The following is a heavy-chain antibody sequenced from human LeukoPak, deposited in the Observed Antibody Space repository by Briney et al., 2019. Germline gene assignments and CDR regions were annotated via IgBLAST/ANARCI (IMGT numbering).Heavy chain of an antibody. Sequence: ASVKVSCKASGYTFTSYYMHWVRQAPGQGLEWMGIINPSGGSTSYAQKFQGRVTMTRDTSTSTVYMELSSLRSEDTAVYYCARRPSRDGYTNGLWAFDIWGQGTMVTVSS. CDR1: GYTFTSYY. J-gene: IGHJ3*02. V-gene: IGHV1-46*01. CDR3: ARRPSRDGYTNGLWAFDI. D-gene: IGHD5-24*01. CDR2: INPSGGST.